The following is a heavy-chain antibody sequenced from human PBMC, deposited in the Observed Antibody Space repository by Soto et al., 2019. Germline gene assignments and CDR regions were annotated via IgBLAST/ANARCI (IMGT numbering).Heavy chain of an antibody. CDR3: AIASSTTNPV. CDR2: MNPNSGNI. Sequence: QVQLVQSGAEVRRPGTSVMVSCKTSGYTFTDYDINWVRQATGQGLEWMGWMNPNSGNIGYAQKCQGRVSMTMHTATSTAYMELSRLRSDDTAIYYCAIASSTTNPVWGQGTMVTVSS. J-gene: IGHJ3*01. D-gene: IGHD2-2*01. V-gene: IGHV1-8*01. CDR1: GYTFTDYD.